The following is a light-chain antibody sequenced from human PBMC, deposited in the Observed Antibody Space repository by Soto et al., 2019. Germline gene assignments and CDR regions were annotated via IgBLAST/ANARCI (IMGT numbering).Light chain of an antibody. J-gene: IGKJ4*01. CDR1: QDISYW. CDR3: QQAHSFPLT. V-gene: IGKV1D-12*01. CDR2: DAS. Sequence: DIQMTQSPSSVSASVGDRVTITCRASQDISYWLAWYQQKPGKAPKVLIYDASSLQGGVPSRFSGSGSGTDFTLTISSLQPEDSATYYGQQAHSFPLTFGGGTKVEIK.